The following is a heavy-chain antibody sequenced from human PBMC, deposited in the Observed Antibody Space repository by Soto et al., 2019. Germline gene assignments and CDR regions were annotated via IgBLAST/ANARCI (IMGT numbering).Heavy chain of an antibody. CDR2: INAGNGNT. CDR1: GYTFTSYA. V-gene: IGHV1-3*01. CDR3: ARGPGGPDGPGDY. Sequence: VQLVQSGAEVKKPGASVKVSCKASGYTFTSYAMHWVRQAPGQRLEWMGWINAGNGNTKYSQKFQGRVTITRDTSASTDYMELSSLRSEDTAVYYCARGPGGPDGPGDYWGQGTLVTVSS. D-gene: IGHD2-15*01. J-gene: IGHJ4*02.